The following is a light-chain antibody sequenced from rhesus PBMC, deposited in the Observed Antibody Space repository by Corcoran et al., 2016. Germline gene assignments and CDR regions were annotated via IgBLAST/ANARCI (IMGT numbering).Light chain of an antibody. J-gene: IGKJ4*01. CDR1: QGISSW. Sequence: DIQMTQSPSSLSASVGDTVTITCRTSQGISSWLAWYQQKSGKAPKLLIYKASSLQSGVPSRFSGSGSGTDFTLNISSLQSEDFATYYCQQYSSRLTFGGGTKVEVK. CDR2: KAS. V-gene: IGKV1-22*01. CDR3: QQYSSRLT.